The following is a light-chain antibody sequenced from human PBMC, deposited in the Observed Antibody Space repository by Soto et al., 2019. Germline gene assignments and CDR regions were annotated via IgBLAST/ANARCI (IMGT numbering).Light chain of an antibody. CDR2: WAS. CDR3: QQYYSTPIT. J-gene: IGKJ5*01. Sequence: DIVMTQSPDSLAVSLGERATINCKSSQSVFYGSNSKYYLAWYQQKPGQPPKLLIYWASTRESGVPDRFSGSGSGTDFTLTISSLQAEDVAVYYCQQYYSTPITFGQGTRLEIK. V-gene: IGKV4-1*01. CDR1: QSVFYGSNSKYY.